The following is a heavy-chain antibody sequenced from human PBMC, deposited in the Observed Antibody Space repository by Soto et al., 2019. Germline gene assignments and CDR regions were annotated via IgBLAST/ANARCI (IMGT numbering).Heavy chain of an antibody. V-gene: IGHV3-21*01. CDR2: ISSSSSYI. CDR3: VGYGDNGYYNGMDV. D-gene: IGHD4-17*01. Sequence: ESGGGLVKPGGSLRLSCAASGFTFSSYSMNWVRQAPGKGLEWVSSISSSSSYIYYADSVKGRFTISRDNAKNSVYLQMNSLRAEDTAVYYCVGYGDNGYYNGMDVWGQGTTVTVSS. J-gene: IGHJ6*02. CDR1: GFTFSSYS.